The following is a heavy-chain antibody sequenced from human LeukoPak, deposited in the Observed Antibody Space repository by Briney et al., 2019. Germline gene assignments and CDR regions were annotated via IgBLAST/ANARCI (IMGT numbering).Heavy chain of an antibody. CDR1: GFTLSNCW. V-gene: IGHV3-7*01. CDR2: IKQDGSEK. J-gene: IGHJ4*02. CDR3: AIGLVVGPSAHSAIFDY. D-gene: IGHD2-2*01. Sequence: GGSLRLSCAASGFTLSNCWMSWVRQAPGKGLEWVANIKQDGSEKYYVDSVKGRFTISRDNAKNSLYLQMNGLRAEDTAVYYCAIGLVVGPSAHSAIFDYWGQGNLVTVSS.